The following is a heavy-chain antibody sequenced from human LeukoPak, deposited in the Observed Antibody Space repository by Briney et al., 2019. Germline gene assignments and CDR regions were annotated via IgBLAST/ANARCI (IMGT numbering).Heavy chain of an antibody. J-gene: IGHJ6*02. Sequence: PGGSLRLSCAASGFTFSSYDMNWVRQAPGKGLEWVSYISSSSSTIYYADSVKGRFTISRDNAKNSLYLQMNSLGAEDTAVYYCARGVEMATMFRVPYYYGMDVWGQGTTVTVSS. V-gene: IGHV3-48*04. CDR3: ARGVEMATMFRVPYYYGMDV. CDR1: GFTFSSYD. D-gene: IGHD5-24*01. CDR2: ISSSSSTI.